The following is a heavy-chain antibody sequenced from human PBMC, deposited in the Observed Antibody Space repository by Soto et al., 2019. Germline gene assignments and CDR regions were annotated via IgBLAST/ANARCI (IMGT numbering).Heavy chain of an antibody. Sequence: QVQLQESGPGLVKPSGTLFLTCAVSGGSISSSNWWSCVRQPPGKGLEWIGEIYHGGSTNYNPSLKSRVNISVDKSKNQFSLKLSSVTAADTAVYYCARNFRVDTSMGGYYYYTMDVWGQGTTVTVSS. CDR2: IYHGGST. CDR1: GGSISSSNW. J-gene: IGHJ6*02. CDR3: ARNFRVDTSMGGYYYYTMDV. V-gene: IGHV4-4*02. D-gene: IGHD5-18*01.